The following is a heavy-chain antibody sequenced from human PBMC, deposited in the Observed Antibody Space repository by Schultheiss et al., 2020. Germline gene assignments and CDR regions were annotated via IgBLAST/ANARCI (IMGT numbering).Heavy chain of an antibody. Sequence: GGSLRLSCAASGFTVSSNEMSWVRQAPGKGLEWVSAISGSSGSTYYADSAKGRFTISRDNSKNTLYLQMNSLRAEDTAVYYCAKGRTGRTVTEPFDYWGQGTLVTVSS. CDR1: GFTVSSNE. CDR3: AKGRTGRTVTEPFDY. V-gene: IGHV3-23*01. D-gene: IGHD4-17*01. J-gene: IGHJ4*02. CDR2: ISGSSGST.